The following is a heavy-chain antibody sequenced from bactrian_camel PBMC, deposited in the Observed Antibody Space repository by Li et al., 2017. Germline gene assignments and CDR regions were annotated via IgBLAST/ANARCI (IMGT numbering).Heavy chain of an antibody. CDR2: IYFLGGVT. Sequence: HVQLVESGGGSVQAGGSLRLSCVASGNSVSRNNCMGWFRQAPGKERKWVGHIYFLGGVTAYDDSVKGRFTISQDTAKYTVALQMNSLKPEDTALYYCSVATTSGTFNYWGQGTQVTVS. CDR1: GNSVSRNNC. CDR3: SVATTSGTFNY. D-gene: IGHD5*01. V-gene: IGHV3S54*01. J-gene: IGHJ4*01.